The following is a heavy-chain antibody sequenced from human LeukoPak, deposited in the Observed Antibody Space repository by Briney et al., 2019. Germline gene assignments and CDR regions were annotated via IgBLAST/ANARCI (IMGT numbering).Heavy chain of an antibody. V-gene: IGHV3-48*03. Sequence: GGSLRLSCAASGFTFSSYEMNWVRQAPGKGLEWVSYISSSGSTIYYADSVKGRLTISRDNAKNSLYLQMNSLRAEDTAVYYYARDADPGIAVADLDYWGQGTLVTVSS. CDR1: GFTFSSYE. CDR3: ARDADPGIAVADLDY. CDR2: ISSSGSTI. D-gene: IGHD6-19*01. J-gene: IGHJ4*02.